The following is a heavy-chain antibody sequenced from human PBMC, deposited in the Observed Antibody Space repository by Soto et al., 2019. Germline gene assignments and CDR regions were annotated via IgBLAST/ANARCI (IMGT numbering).Heavy chain of an antibody. CDR3: AREGRIAAAGTTWFDP. CDR1: GGTFGSFA. J-gene: IGHJ5*02. V-gene: IGHV1-69*01. CDR2: IIPIFGTA. Sequence: QVQVVQSGAEVKKPESSVKVCCKASGGTFGSFAINWVRQAPGQGLEWMGRIIPIFGTAKYAQKFLGRLTISADDATSMAYMELSGLRSDDTAFYFCAREGRIAAAGTTWFDPCGQGTLVIVSS. D-gene: IGHD6-25*01.